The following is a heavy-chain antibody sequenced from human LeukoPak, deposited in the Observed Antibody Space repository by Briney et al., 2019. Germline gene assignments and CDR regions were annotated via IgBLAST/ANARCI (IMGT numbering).Heavy chain of an antibody. CDR3: ARDSEVGATVWFDP. D-gene: IGHD1-26*01. CDR2: IYYSGST. V-gene: IGHV4-59*01. J-gene: IGHJ5*02. Sequence: PSETLSLTCTVSGGSISSYYWSWIRQPPGKGLEWIGYIYYSGSTNYNPSLKSRVTISVDTSKNQFSLKLSSVTAADTAVYYCARDSEVGATVWFDPWGQGTLVAVSS. CDR1: GGSISSYY.